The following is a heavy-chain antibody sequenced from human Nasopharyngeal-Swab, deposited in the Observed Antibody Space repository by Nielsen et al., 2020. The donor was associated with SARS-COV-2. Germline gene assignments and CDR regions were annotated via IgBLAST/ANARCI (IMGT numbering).Heavy chain of an antibody. CDR2: INAGNGNT. D-gene: IGHD6-6*01. CDR1: GYTFTSYA. CDR3: ARGLSEYSSSSDVSGYYYGMDV. J-gene: IGHJ6*02. Sequence: ASVKVSCKASGYTFTSYAMHWVRQAPGQRLEWMGWINAGNGNTKYSQKFQGRVTITRDTSASTAYMELSSLRSEDTAVYYCARGLSEYSSSSDVSGYYYGMDVWGQGTTVTVSS. V-gene: IGHV1-3*01.